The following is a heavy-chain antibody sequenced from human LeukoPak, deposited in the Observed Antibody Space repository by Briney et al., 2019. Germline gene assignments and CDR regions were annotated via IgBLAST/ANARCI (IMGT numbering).Heavy chain of an antibody. J-gene: IGHJ4*02. Sequence: GGSLRLSFAASGFTFSTYWMSWFRQAPGKGLEWVANIKQDGTEKYYVDSVKGRFTISRDNAKNSLYLQMNTLRPEDTALYYCARERQNKDFWSGGDYWGQGTLVTVSS. V-gene: IGHV3-7*01. CDR2: IKQDGTEK. D-gene: IGHD3-3*01. CDR3: ARERQNKDFWSGGDY. CDR1: GFTFSTYW.